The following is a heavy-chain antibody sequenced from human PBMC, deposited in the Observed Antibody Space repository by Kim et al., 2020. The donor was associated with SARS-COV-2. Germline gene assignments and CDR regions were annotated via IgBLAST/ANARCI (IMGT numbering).Heavy chain of an antibody. V-gene: IGHV4-61*08. J-gene: IGHJ3*02. CDR2: IYYSGST. Sequence: SETLSLTCTVSGGSVSSGDYYWSWTRQPPGKGLEWIGYIYYSGSTNHHPSLKSRLTTSLETSKNQFSLELSSVTAADTAVYYCAGGNVGGPLRETFGIWGQETVVTVSS. CDR3: AGGNVGGPLRETFGI. CDR1: GGSVSSGDYY.